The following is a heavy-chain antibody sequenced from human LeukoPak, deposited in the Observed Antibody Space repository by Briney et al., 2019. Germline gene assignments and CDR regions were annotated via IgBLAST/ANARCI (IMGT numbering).Heavy chain of an antibody. CDR2: INHSGST. V-gene: IGHV4-34*01. CDR3: ASYCSSTSCYIPYAFDI. J-gene: IGHJ3*02. D-gene: IGHD2-2*02. CDR1: GGSFSGYY. Sequence: MSSETLSLTCAVYGGSFSGYYWSWIRQPPGKGLEWIGEINHSGSTNYNPSLKSRVTISVDTSKNQFSLKLSSVTAADTAVYYCASYCSSTSCYIPYAFDIWGQGTMVTVSS.